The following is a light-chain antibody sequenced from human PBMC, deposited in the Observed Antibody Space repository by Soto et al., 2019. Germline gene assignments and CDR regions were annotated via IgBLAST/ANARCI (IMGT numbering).Light chain of an antibody. CDR1: SSNIGTNS. Sequence: QSVLTQPPSASVTPGQRVTISWSGSSSNIGTNSVYWYQQVPGTAPKLLIYRNDQRPSGVPDRVSGSKSGTSASLAISGLRSEDEDDYYCAAWDDSLRGLVFGTGTKLTVL. J-gene: IGLJ1*01. CDR3: AAWDDSLRGLV. V-gene: IGLV1-47*01. CDR2: RND.